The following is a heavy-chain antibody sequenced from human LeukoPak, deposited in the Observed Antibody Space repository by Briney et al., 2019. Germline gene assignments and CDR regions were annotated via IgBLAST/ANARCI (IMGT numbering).Heavy chain of an antibody. CDR1: GFTFSSYG. D-gene: IGHD3-22*01. CDR2: IWYDGSNK. CDR3: AREGGYYDSSEYYFDY. Sequence: GGSLRLSCAASGFTFSSYGMHWVRQAPGKGLEWVAVIWYDGSNKYYADSVKGRFTISRDNSKNTLYLQMNSPRAEDTAVHYCAREGGYYDSSEYYFDYWGQGTLVTVSS. J-gene: IGHJ4*02. V-gene: IGHV3-33*01.